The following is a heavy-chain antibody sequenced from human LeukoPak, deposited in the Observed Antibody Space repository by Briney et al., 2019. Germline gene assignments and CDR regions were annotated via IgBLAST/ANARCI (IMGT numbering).Heavy chain of an antibody. CDR1: GFTFSSYG. V-gene: IGHV3-23*01. D-gene: IGHD3-10*01. CDR3: ARRLGLGFGEYSNNWFDP. Sequence: GGSLRLSCAASGFTFSSYGMSWVRQAAGKGLKWVSAISGSGGNTYYADSVKGRFTISRDNSKNTLYLQMNSLRAEDTAVYYCARRLGLGFGEYSNNWFDPWGQGTLVTVSS. CDR2: ISGSGGNT. J-gene: IGHJ5*02.